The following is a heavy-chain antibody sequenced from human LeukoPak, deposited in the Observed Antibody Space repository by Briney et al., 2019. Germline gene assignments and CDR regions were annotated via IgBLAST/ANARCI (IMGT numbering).Heavy chain of an antibody. CDR2: IYHSGST. V-gene: IGHV4-4*02. CDR3: ASAGYSSSSFDY. J-gene: IGHJ4*02. Sequence: KPSGTLSLTCAVSGGSISSNNWWSWVRQPPGKGLEWIGEIYHSGSTNYNPSLKSRVTISVDTSKNQFSLKLSSVTAADTAVYYCASAGYSSSSFDYWGQGTLVTVSS. CDR1: GGSISSNNW. D-gene: IGHD6-6*01.